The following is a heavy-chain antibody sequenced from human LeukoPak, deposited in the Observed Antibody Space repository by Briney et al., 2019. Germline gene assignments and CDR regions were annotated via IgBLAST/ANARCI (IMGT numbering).Heavy chain of an antibody. Sequence: QSGGSLRLSCAASGFTFSSYAMSWVRQAPGKGLEWVSAISGSGGSTYYADSVKGRFTIPRDNSKNTLYLQMNSLRAEDTAVYYCARETRSGWYYFDYWGQGTLVTVSS. CDR1: GFTFSSYA. CDR2: ISGSGGST. CDR3: ARETRSGWYYFDY. V-gene: IGHV3-23*01. J-gene: IGHJ4*02. D-gene: IGHD6-19*01.